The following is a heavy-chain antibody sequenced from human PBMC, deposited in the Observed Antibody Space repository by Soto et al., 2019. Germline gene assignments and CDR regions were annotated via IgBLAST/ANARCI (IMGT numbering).Heavy chain of an antibody. CDR1: GFTFSSYG. CDR3: ASEYCSGGSCYYYGRDV. CDR2: IWYDGSNK. Sequence: QVQLVESGGGVVQPGRSLRLSCAASGFTFSSYGMHWVRQAPGKGLEWVAVIWYDGSNKYYADSVKGRFTISRDNSKNTRYLQMNSLRAEDTAVYCCASEYCSGGSCYYYGRDVWGQGTTVTVSS. J-gene: IGHJ6*02. D-gene: IGHD2-15*01. V-gene: IGHV3-33*01.